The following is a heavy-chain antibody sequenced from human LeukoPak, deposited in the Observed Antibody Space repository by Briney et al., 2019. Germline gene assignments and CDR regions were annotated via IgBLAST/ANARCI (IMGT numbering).Heavy chain of an antibody. CDR1: GGSISSYY. D-gene: IGHD3-10*01. CDR3: ARDRNDGSGSYRDY. Sequence: SETLSLTCTVSGGSISSYYWSWVRQPAGKGLEWIGRIYTSGSTNYNPSLKSRVTMSVDTSKNQFSLKLSSVTAADTAVYYCARDRNDGSGSYRDYWGQGTLVTVSS. J-gene: IGHJ4*02. V-gene: IGHV4-4*07. CDR2: IYTSGST.